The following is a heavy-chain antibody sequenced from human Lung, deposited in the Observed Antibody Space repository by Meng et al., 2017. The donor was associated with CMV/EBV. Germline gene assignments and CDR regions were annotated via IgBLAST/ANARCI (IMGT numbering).Heavy chain of an antibody. D-gene: IGHD4-23*01. Sequence: GGSLRLXCKGSGYRFTSYWIGWVRQMPGKGLDWMGIIYPDDSDTRYSPSFQGQVTISADKSISTAYLQWRSLKASDTAIYYCARLGVTHAVGYYYYAMDVWXQGTTVTVSS. CDR1: GYRFTSYW. J-gene: IGHJ6*02. V-gene: IGHV5-51*01. CDR3: ARLGVTHAVGYYYYAMDV. CDR2: IYPDDSDT.